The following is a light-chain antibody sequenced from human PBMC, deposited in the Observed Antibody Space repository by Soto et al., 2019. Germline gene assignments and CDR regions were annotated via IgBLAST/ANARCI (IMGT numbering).Light chain of an antibody. J-gene: IGKJ1*01. V-gene: IGKV3-15*01. CDR1: QSVSRK. CDR2: GTS. CDR3: QQSYSTPPT. Sequence: EIVMTQSPATLSVSPGETATLSCRASQSVSRKLAWYQQKPGQAPRLLIYGTSTRATGIPARFSGSGSGTEFTLTISSLQSEDFATYYCQQSYSTPPTFGQGTKVEIK.